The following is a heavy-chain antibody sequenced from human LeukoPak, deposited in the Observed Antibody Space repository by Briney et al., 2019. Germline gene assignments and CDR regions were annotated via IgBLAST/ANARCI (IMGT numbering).Heavy chain of an antibody. V-gene: IGHV5-51*01. D-gene: IGHD3-22*01. J-gene: IGHJ4*02. CDR3: ARLLDSSGYYFSH. CDR1: GYSSTHW. CDR2: IYPDDSDT. Sequence: GESLKISCKGSGYSSTHWIGWVRQMPGKGLEWMGIIYPDDSDTRYSPSFQGQVTISADRSISTAYLQWSSLKASDTAIYYCARLLDSSGYYFSHWGQGTLVTVSS.